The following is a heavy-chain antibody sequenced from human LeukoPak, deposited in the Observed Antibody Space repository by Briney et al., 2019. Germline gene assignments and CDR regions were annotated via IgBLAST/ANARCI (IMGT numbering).Heavy chain of an antibody. D-gene: IGHD3-10*01. CDR1: GGSISSGGYS. CDR2: IYHSGST. Sequence: SQTLSLTCAVSGGSISSGGYSWSWIRQPPGKGLEWIRYIYHSGSTYYNPSLKSRVTISVDRSKNQFSLKLSSVTAADTAVYYCAAMVRGVVDYWGQGTLVTVSS. V-gene: IGHV4-30-2*01. CDR3: AAMVRGVVDY. J-gene: IGHJ4*02.